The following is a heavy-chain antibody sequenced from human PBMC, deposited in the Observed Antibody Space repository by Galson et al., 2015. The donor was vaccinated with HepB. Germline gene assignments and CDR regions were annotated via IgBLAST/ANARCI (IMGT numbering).Heavy chain of an antibody. CDR2: ISYDGSNK. V-gene: IGHV3-30*03. Sequence: SLRLSCAASGFTFSSYGMHWVRQAPGKGLEWVAVISYDGSNKYYADSVEGRFTISRDNSKNTLYLQMSSLRAEDTAVYYCVVGGSGTTLPSNYYYGMDVWGQGTTVTVSS. D-gene: IGHD3-10*01. J-gene: IGHJ6*02. CDR3: VVGGSGTTLPSNYYYGMDV. CDR1: GFTFSSYG.